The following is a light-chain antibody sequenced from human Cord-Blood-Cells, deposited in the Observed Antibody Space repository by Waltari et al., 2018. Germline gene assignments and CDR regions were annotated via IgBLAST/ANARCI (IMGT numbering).Light chain of an antibody. CDR2: DVS. J-gene: IGLJ1*01. V-gene: IGLV2-11*01. CDR3: CSYAGSFYV. CDR1: SSDVGGYNY. Sequence: QSALTQPRSVSGSPGQSVTISCTGTSSDVGGYNYASWYQQHPGKAPKLMIYDVSKRPSGVPDRCAGSKSGNTASLTISGLQAEDEADYYCCSYAGSFYVFGTGTKVTVL.